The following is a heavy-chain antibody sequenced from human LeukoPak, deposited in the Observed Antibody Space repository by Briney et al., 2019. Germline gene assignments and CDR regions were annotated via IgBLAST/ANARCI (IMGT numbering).Heavy chain of an antibody. CDR1: GFTFSDHH. D-gene: IGHD1-26*01. V-gene: IGHV3-72*01. J-gene: IGHJ5*02. Sequence: PGGSLRLSCAASGFTFSDHHMDWVRQAPGKGLEWVGRIRNRVDSYTTEYAASVKGRFSISRDDSKNSLYLQMNSLKIEDTAVYFCARGHSGTSDRLDPWGQGTLVTVSS. CDR3: ARGHSGTSDRLDP. CDR2: IRNRVDSYTT.